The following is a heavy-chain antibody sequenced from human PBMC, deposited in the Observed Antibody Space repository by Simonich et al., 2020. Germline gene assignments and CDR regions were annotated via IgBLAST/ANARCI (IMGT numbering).Heavy chain of an antibody. D-gene: IGHD1-1*01. CDR2: ISSGSSYI. CDR3: ARANERDY. V-gene: IGHV3-21*01. J-gene: IGHJ4*02. CDR1: GFTFSRYS. Sequence: EVQLVESGGGLVKPGGSLRLSCAASGFTFSRYSMNWVRQAPGEGLEWVSSISSGSSYIHYADSVKGRFTIARDNAKNSLYLQMNSLRAEDTAVYYCARANERDYWGQGTLVTVSS.